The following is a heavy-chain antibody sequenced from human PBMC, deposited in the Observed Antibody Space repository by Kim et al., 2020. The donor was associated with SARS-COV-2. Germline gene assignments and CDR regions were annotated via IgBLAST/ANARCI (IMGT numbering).Heavy chain of an antibody. CDR3: ESPQSYYYGMDV. Sequence: ASVKVSCKASGYTFTSYYMHWVRQAPGQGLEWMGIINPSGGSTSYAQKFQGRVTMTRDTPTSTVYMELSSLRSEDKAVYYCESPQSYYYGMDVWGQGTTVTVSS. D-gene: IGHD6-19*01. CDR1: GYTFTSYY. V-gene: IGHV1-46*01. CDR2: INPSGGST. J-gene: IGHJ6*02.